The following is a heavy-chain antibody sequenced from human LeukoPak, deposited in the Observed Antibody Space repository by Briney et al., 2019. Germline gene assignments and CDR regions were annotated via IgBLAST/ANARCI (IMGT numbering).Heavy chain of an antibody. J-gene: IGHJ4*02. Sequence: PSETLSLTCTASGGSISSYYWSWIRQPPGKGLEWIGAIHYSGGTTYNPSLKSPVTISVDTSKNQFSLKLSSVTAADTAVYYCARRLGSSSTGFDYWGQGTLVTVSS. V-gene: IGHV4-59*08. D-gene: IGHD2-2*01. CDR3: ARRLGSSSTGFDY. CDR2: IHYSGGT. CDR1: GGSISSYY.